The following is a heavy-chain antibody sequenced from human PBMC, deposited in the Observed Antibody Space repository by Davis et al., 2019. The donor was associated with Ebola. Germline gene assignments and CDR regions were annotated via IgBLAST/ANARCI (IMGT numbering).Heavy chain of an antibody. Sequence: GGSLRLSCAASGFTFSSYGMHWVRQAPGKGLEWVATIPHVGSEKYYVDSVKGRFTSSRDNAKNSLYLQMNSLRAEDTAVYYCASYSDFDWLFYMDVWGKGTTVTVSS. D-gene: IGHD3-9*01. J-gene: IGHJ6*04. CDR1: GFTFSSYG. CDR3: ASYSDFDWLFYMDV. V-gene: IGHV3-7*01. CDR2: IPHVGSEK.